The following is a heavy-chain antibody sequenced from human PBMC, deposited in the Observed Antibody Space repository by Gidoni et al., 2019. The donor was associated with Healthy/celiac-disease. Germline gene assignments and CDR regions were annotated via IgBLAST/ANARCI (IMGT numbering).Heavy chain of an antibody. CDR3: ARQQGYCSGGSCPDAFDI. CDR2: IYPGDSDT. J-gene: IGHJ3*02. V-gene: IGHV5-51*01. D-gene: IGHD2-15*01. CDR1: GYSFTSYW. Sequence: EVQLVQSGAEVKKPGESLKISCKGSGYSFTSYWIGWVRQMPGKGLEWMGIIYPGDSDTRYSPSFQGQVTISADKSISTAYLQWSSLKASDTAMYYCARQQGYCSGGSCPDAFDIWGQGTMVTVSS.